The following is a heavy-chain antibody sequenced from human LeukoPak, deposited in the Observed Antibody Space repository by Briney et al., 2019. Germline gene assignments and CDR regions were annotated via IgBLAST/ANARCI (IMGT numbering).Heavy chain of an antibody. V-gene: IGHV5-51*01. CDR1: GYRFTSYW. CDR3: ARLLTATTDY. D-gene: IGHD1-7*01. Sequence: PGESPKISCKGSGYRFTSYWIGWVRQMPGKGLEWMGVIYPADSETRYSPSFQGQVTISADKSITTAYLQLSSLKASDSAMYYCARLLTATTDYWGQGTLVTVSS. J-gene: IGHJ4*02. CDR2: IYPADSET.